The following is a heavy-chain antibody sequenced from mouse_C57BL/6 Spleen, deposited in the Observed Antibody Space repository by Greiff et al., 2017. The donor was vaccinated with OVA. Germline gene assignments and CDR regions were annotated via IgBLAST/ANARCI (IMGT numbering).Heavy chain of an antibody. J-gene: IGHJ2*01. D-gene: IGHD1-1*01. Sequence: ESGPGLVKPSQSLSLTCSVTGYSITSGYYWNWIRQFPGNKLEWMGYISYDGSNNYNPSLKNRISITRDTSKNQFFLKLNSVTTEDTATYYCARAVVARYYFDYWGQGTTLTVSS. V-gene: IGHV3-6*01. CDR3: ARAVVARYYFDY. CDR2: ISYDGSN. CDR1: GYSITSGYY.